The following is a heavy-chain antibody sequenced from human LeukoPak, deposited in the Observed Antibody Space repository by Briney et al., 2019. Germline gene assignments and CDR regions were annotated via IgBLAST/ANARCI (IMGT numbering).Heavy chain of an antibody. J-gene: IGHJ4*02. CDR1: GFTFDDYA. V-gene: IGHV3-9*01. D-gene: IGHD1-26*01. CDR2: IRWNSGSI. Sequence: PGRSLRLSCAASGFTFDDYAMHWVRQAPGKGLEWVSGIRWNSGSIGYADSVKGRFTISRDNAKNSLYLQMNSLRAEDTALHYCAKEGAALFDYWGQGTLVTVSS. CDR3: AKEGAALFDY.